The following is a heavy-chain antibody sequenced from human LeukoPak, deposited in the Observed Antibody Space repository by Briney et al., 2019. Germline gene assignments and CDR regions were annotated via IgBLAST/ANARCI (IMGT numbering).Heavy chain of an antibody. V-gene: IGHV3-53*01. CDR3: AKARGGD. Sequence: GGSLRLPCAASGVSVSSDHMSWVGQAPGKGLEWVSLFHSDGIIYYADSVKGRFTISRDDSKNTVYLQMNSLRAEDTAVYYCAKARGGDWGQGTLVTVSS. CDR1: GVSVSSDH. D-gene: IGHD3-10*01. CDR2: FHSDGII. J-gene: IGHJ4*02.